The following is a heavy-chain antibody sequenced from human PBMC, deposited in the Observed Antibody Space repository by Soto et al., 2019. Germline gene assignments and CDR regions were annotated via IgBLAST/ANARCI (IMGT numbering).Heavy chain of an antibody. CDR1: GYTLTELC. D-gene: IGHD3-22*01. CDR2: FDPEDGET. CDR3: ATEPRGYSSDYYSY. J-gene: IGHJ4*02. V-gene: IGHV1-24*01. Sequence: ASVKVSCKVSGYTLTELCMHWVRQAPGKGLEWMGGFDPEDGETIYAQKFQGRVTMTEDTSTDTAYMELSSLRSEDTAVYYCATEPRGYSSDYYSYWGQGTQVTVSS.